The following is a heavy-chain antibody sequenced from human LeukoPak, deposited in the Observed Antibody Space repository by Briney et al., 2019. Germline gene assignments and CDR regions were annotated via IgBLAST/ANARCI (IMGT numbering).Heavy chain of an antibody. V-gene: IGHV4-61*01. D-gene: IGHD5-12*01. CDR3: ARGGGYDLLDY. Sequence: SETLSLTCTVSGGSISSSSYYWSWIRQPPGKGLEWIGYIYYSGSTNYNPSLKSRVTISVDTSKNQFSLKLSSVTAADTAVYYCARGGGYDLLDYWGQGTLVTVSS. CDR2: IYYSGST. CDR1: GGSISSSSYY. J-gene: IGHJ4*02.